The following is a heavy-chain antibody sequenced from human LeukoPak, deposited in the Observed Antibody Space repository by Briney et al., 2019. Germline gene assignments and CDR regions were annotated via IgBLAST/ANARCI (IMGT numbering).Heavy chain of an antibody. J-gene: IGHJ4*02. CDR1: GGSIINGDYY. CDR2: IYDDGST. Sequence: SQTLSLTCTLSGGSIINGDYYWSWIRQPPGKGLEWIGYIYDDGSTYYNPSLKRRVTISLDTSKNQFSLNLRSVTAAGTAVYYCARLTGSGEVFDSWGQGTLVTVSS. V-gene: IGHV4-30-4*01. CDR3: ARLTGSGEVFDS. D-gene: IGHD1-14*01.